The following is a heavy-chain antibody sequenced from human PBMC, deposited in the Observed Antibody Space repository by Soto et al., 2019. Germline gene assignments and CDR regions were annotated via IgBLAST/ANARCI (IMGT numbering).Heavy chain of an antibody. CDR1: GFTVSSNY. Sequence: TGGSLRLSCAASGFTVSSNYMSWVRQAPGKGLEWVSVIYSGGSTYYADSVKGRFTISRDNSKNTLYLQMNSLRAEDTAVYYCARAVDPYYGMDVWGQGTTVTVSS. CDR3: ARAVDPYYGMDV. CDR2: IYSGGST. J-gene: IGHJ6*02. V-gene: IGHV3-53*01.